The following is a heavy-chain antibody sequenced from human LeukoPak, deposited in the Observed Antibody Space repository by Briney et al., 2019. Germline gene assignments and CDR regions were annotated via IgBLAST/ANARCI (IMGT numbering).Heavy chain of an antibody. D-gene: IGHD4-17*01. CDR3: AKDPNGDFIGTFDI. J-gene: IGHJ3*02. CDR2: ISGNGDSI. V-gene: IGHV3-23*01. CDR1: QFNFNKFG. Sequence: GGSLRLSWATAQFNFNKFGMTWVSQAPGKGLEWVASISGNGDSIQYAASVQGRFASSRDNSKNTLYLQMNSLRAEDTAVYFCAKDPNGDFIGTFDIWGQGTMVTVSS.